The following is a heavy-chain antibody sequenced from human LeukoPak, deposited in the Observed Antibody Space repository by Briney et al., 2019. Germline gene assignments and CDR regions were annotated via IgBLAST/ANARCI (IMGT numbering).Heavy chain of an antibody. J-gene: IGHJ4*02. D-gene: IGHD2-2*01. Sequence: GASVKVSCKASGYTFTCYYMDWVGQAPGQGLEWMGGINPSGDSTSYAQNFKGTVTMTRETSPSTVYMEQSSLRSPDTDAYYCVRGGYIVVVPAARAEIAYWRQPT. CDR3: VRGGYIVVVPAARAEIAY. CDR2: INPSGDST. CDR1: GYTFTCYY. V-gene: IGHV1-46*01.